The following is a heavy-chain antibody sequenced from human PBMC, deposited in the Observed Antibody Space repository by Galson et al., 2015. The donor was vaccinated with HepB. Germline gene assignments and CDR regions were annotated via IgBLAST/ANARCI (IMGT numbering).Heavy chain of an antibody. CDR3: ARDGTNPYEDRIAVRRGCYYMDD. D-gene: IGHD6-13*01. V-gene: IGHV1-69*13. CDR1: GGTFSSYA. J-gene: IGHJ6*03. Sequence: SVKVSCKASGGTFSSYAISWVRQAPGQGLEWMGGIITIFGTANYAQKFQGRVTITADESTSTAYMELSSLRSEDTAVYYCARDGTNPYEDRIAVRRGCYYMDDWGQGTPVTVSS. CDR2: IITIFGTA.